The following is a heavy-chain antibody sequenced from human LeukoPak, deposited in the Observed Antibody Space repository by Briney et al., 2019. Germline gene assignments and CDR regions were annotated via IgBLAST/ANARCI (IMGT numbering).Heavy chain of an antibody. CDR2: MKQDGSVK. V-gene: IGHV3-7*01. D-gene: IGHD5-12*01. J-gene: IGHJ4*02. Sequence: GGSLRLSCAVSVINFRGYWMAWVRQAPGKGLEWVANMKQDGSVKYDVDSVKGRFTISRDNAKNSRYLEMNRPRVEDTAVYYCARALGHTGYDLYDYWGQGTLVTVSS. CDR3: ARALGHTGYDLYDY. CDR1: VINFRGYW.